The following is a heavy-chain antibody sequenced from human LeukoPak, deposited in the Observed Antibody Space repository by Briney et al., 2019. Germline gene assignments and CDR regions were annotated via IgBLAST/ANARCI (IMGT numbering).Heavy chain of an antibody. D-gene: IGHD5-12*01. V-gene: IGHV3-53*01. J-gene: IGHJ6*02. Sequence: GGSLRLSCAASGFIFSSYSMSWVRQAPGKGLECVAVIYSGGSTYHADSVKGRFTISRDNSKNTLYLQMNSLRAEDTAIYYCLIVATIKGHYYGMDVWGQGTTVTVSS. CDR2: IYSGGST. CDR3: LIVATIKGHYYGMDV. CDR1: GFIFSSYS.